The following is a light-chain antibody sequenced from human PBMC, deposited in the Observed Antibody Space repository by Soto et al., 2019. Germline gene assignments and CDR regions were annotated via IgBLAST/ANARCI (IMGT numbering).Light chain of an antibody. J-gene: IGKJ1*01. CDR3: RQYGSSHTWT. CDR1: QSVSSS. V-gene: IGKV3-20*01. CDR2: GAS. Sequence: EIMMTQSPATLSVSPGGRATLSCRATQSVSSSLAWYQQKPGQAPRLLIYGASTRATGIPARFSGSGSGTDFTLTISRLEPEDFAVYYCRQYGSSHTWTFGQGTKVDI.